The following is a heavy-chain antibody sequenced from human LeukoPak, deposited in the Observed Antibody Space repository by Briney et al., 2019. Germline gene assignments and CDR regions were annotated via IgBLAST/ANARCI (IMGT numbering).Heavy chain of an antibody. CDR3: TTDLGITMIRGVFVF. Sequence: GGSLRLSCAASGFTFSNAWMTWVRQAPGKGLEWVARIKSRSDAGTTDYAAPVKGRFTISRDDSKNTLYLQINSLKTEDTAVYYCTTDLGITMIRGVFVFRGQGAMVTVSS. D-gene: IGHD3-10*01. CDR1: GFTFSNAW. J-gene: IGHJ4*02. V-gene: IGHV3-15*01. CDR2: IKSRSDAGTT.